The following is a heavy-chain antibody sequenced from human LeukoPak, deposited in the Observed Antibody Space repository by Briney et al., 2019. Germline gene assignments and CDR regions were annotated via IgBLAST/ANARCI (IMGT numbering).Heavy chain of an antibody. CDR3: AVARGYSNCHAFDY. CDR1: GFTVSSNY. J-gene: IGHJ4*02. Sequence: GGSLRLSCAASGFTVSSNYMSWVRQAPGKGLEWVSVIYSGGSTYYADSVKGRFTISRDNSKNTLYLQMNSLRAEDTAVYYCAVARGYSNCHAFDYWGQGTLVTVSS. D-gene: IGHD4-11*01. V-gene: IGHV3-53*01. CDR2: IYSGGST.